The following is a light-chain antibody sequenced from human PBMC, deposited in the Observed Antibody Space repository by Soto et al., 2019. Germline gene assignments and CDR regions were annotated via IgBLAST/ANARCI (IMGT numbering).Light chain of an antibody. CDR1: SSDVGGYNY. V-gene: IGLV2-14*01. Sequence: QSALTQPASVSGSPGQSITISCTGPSSDVGGYNYVSWYQQHPGKAPKLMIYDVSNRPSGVSNRFSGSKSGNTASLTISGLQAEDEADYYCSSYTNSSPLVVFGGGTKLTVL. CDR2: DVS. J-gene: IGLJ2*01. CDR3: SSYTNSSPLVV.